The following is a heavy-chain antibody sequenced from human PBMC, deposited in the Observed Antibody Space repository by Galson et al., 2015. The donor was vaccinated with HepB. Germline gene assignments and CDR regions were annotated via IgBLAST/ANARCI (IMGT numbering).Heavy chain of an antibody. V-gene: IGHV1-3*01. CDR1: GYTFTSYA. CDR2: INAGNGNT. D-gene: IGHD6-13*01. J-gene: IGHJ6*02. CDR3: ARSGIAAAGTEETTSYYGMDV. Sequence: ASGYTFTSYAMHWVRQAPGQRLEWMGWINAGNGNTKYSQKFQGRVTITRDTSASTAYMELSSLRSEDTAVYYCARSGIAAAGTEETTSYYGMDVWGQGTTVTVSS.